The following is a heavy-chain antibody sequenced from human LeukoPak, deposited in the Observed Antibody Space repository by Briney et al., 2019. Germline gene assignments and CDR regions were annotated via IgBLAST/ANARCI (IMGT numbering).Heavy chain of an antibody. J-gene: IGHJ4*02. CDR2: INHSGST. CDR1: GGSFSGYY. Sequence: PSETLSLTCAVYGGSFSGYYWSWIRQPPGKGLEWIGEINHSGSTNYNPSLKSRVTISVDTSKNQFSLKLSSVTAADTAVYYCARVIPRYYDFWSGYPMEGYFDYWGQGTPVTVSS. CDR3: ARVIPRYYDFWSGYPMEGYFDY. V-gene: IGHV4-34*01. D-gene: IGHD3-3*01.